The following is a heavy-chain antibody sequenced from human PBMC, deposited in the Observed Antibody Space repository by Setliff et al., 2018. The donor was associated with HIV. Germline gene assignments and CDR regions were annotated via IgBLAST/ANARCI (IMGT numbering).Heavy chain of an antibody. CDR1: GYTFTSYG. CDR3: ARGCDYGVRKPED. D-gene: IGHD3-10*01. Sequence: ASVKVSCKTSGYTFTSYGMNWIRQAPGQGLEWMGWTYLGATNYAQRFRDRFTVTTDTSTNTAHMELRSLTYGDTAVYFCARGCDYGVRKPEDWGQGTLVTVSS. J-gene: IGHJ4*02. V-gene: IGHV1-18*04. CDR2: TYLGAT.